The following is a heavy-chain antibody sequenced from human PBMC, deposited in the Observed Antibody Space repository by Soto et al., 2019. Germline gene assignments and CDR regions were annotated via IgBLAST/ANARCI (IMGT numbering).Heavy chain of an antibody. D-gene: IGHD6-13*01. V-gene: IGHV4-39*01. J-gene: IGHJ5*02. Sequence: QLQLQESGPGLVKPSETLSLTCTVSGGSISSSSYYWGWIRQPPGKGLEWIGSIYYSGSTYYNPSLKRRVTISVYTSKNQFSLKLSSVTAADTAVYYCARHQSHSSSYVDPWGQGTLVTVSS. CDR3: ARHQSHSSSYVDP. CDR1: GGSISSSSYY. CDR2: IYYSGST.